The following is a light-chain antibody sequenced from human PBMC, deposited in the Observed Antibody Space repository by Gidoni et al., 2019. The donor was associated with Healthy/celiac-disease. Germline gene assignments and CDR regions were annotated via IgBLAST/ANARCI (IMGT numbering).Light chain of an antibody. CDR3: QQRSNWQT. CDR1: QSVSSY. V-gene: IGKV3-11*01. Sequence: EIVLTQSPATLSLSPGERATLSCRDSQSVSSYLAWYQQKPGQAPRLLIYDASNRATGIPARFSGSGSGTDFTLTISSLEPEDFAVYYCQQRSNWQTFGQGTKVEIK. J-gene: IGKJ1*01. CDR2: DAS.